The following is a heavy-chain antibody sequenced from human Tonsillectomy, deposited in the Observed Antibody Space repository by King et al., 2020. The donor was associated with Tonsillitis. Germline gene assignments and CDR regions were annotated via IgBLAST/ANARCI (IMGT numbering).Heavy chain of an antibody. J-gene: IGHJ4*02. CDR2: ISAGSSDI. CDR1: GFTFSNYH. D-gene: IGHD1-14*01. V-gene: IGHV3-48*04. Sequence: VQLVESGGDLVQPGGSLRLSCAASGFTFSNYHMNLVRQAPGKGLEWVSYISAGSSDIYYTDSVKGRFTVSRDNARNSLYLQMNSLRAEDTAVYYCASARIRGQGTLVTVSS. CDR3: ASARI.